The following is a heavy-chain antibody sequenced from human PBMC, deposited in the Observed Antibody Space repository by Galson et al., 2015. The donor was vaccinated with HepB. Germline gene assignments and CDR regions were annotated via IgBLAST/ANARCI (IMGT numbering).Heavy chain of an antibody. Sequence: SLRLSCAASEFTFSSYNMNWVRQAPGKGLEWVSYISGSSSTIYYADSVKGRFTISRDNAKNSPYLQMNSLRAEDTAVYFCARGDAYYKFDYWGQGTLVTVSS. CDR1: EFTFSSYN. D-gene: IGHD3-10*01. CDR2: ISGSSSTI. CDR3: ARGDAYYKFDY. V-gene: IGHV3-48*04. J-gene: IGHJ4*02.